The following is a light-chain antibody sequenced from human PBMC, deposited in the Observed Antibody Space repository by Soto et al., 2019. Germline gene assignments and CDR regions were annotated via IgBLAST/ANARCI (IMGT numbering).Light chain of an antibody. V-gene: IGKV3-20*01. Sequence: EIVLTQSPGTLSLSPGERATLSCRASQSVSSSYLAWYQQKPCQAPRLLIYGASSRATGIPDRFSGSGSGTDFTLTISRLETADFAVYYCQQYASSPRTFGQGTTVPIK. J-gene: IGKJ1*01. CDR1: QSVSSSY. CDR3: QQYASSPRT. CDR2: GAS.